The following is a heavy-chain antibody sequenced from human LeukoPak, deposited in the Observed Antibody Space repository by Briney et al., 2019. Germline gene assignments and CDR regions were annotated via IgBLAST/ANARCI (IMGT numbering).Heavy chain of an antibody. Sequence: GGSLRLSCAASGFTVSSNYMSWVRQAPGKGLEWVSVFYSGGSTYYADSVKGRFTISRDNSKNTLYLQMNSLRAEDTAVYYCASGRGYSYGSIGYWGQGTLVTVSS. D-gene: IGHD5-18*01. V-gene: IGHV3-66*01. CDR2: FYSGGST. CDR1: GFTVSSNY. CDR3: ASGRGYSYGSIGY. J-gene: IGHJ4*02.